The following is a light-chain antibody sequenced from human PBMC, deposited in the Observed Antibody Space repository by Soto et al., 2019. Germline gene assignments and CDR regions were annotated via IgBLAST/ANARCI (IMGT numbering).Light chain of an antibody. CDR3: QQYYSYLWT. V-gene: IGKV1-6*01. CDR2: AAS. J-gene: IGKJ1*01. CDR1: QAIRTA. Sequence: AIQLTQSPSSLYASVGDRVTITCRASQAIRTALGWYQQKPGKVPKLLIYAASILQSGVPSGFSGSGSGTDFTPTISSLQPEDFATYYCQQYYSYLWTFGQGTKVDIK.